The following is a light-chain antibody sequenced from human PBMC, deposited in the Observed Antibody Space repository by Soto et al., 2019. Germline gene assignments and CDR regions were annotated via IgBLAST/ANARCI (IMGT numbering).Light chain of an antibody. J-gene: IGKJ1*01. Sequence: DIHMTQSPSSFSASVVDTGTITSRASQNIDMYVNWYHQKPGKAPRVLISGASNLQSGVPSRFSGSGSGTDFTLTISSLQSEDFASYFCQHTFNSPPWTFGQGTKVDIK. V-gene: IGKV1-39*01. CDR3: QHTFNSPPWT. CDR2: GAS. CDR1: QNIDMY.